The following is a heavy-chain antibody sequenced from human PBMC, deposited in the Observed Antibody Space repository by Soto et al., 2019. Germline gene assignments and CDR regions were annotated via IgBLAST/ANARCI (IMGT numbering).Heavy chain of an antibody. J-gene: IGHJ4*02. CDR2: IKSKTDGRTA. CDR3: TTGIYYDILTGYHNVAY. D-gene: IGHD3-9*01. CDR1: GFNLSHPW. Sequence: PGGSLRLSCVASGFNLSHPWMTWVRQAAGKGLEWVGSIKSKTDGRTADYAAPVKGRATISRDDSKNTVYLQMNSLKTEDTAVYYCTTGIYYDILTGYHNVAYWGQGALVTV. V-gene: IGHV3-15*01.